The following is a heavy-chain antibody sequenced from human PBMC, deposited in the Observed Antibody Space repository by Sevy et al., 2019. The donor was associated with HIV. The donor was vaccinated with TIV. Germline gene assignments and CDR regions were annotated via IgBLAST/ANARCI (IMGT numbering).Heavy chain of an antibody. J-gene: IGHJ4*02. CDR2: IYYSGST. CDR3: VRHDGGNPEYFDS. CDR1: GGSISSYY. V-gene: IGHV4-59*08. D-gene: IGHD2-15*01. Sequence: SETLSLTCTVSGGSISSYYWSWIRQPPGKGLEWIGYIYYSGSTNYNPSLKSRVSISVDTSKNQFSLKLTSVTATDTAFYYCVRHDGGNPEYFDSWGQGILVTVSS.